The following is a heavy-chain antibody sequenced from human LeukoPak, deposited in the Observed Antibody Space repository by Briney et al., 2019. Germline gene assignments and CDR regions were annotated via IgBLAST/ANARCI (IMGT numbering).Heavy chain of an antibody. CDR1: GFTFSSYW. CDR2: INSDGSST. D-gene: IGHD1-26*01. J-gene: IGHJ4*02. Sequence: PGGSLRLSCAASGFTFSSYWMHWVRQAPGKGPVWVSRINSDGSSTSYADSVKGRFTISRDNAKNTLYLQMNSLRAEDTAVYYCARDGTVGAPSHLWYWGQGTLVTVSS. CDR3: ARDGTVGAPSHLWY. V-gene: IGHV3-74*01.